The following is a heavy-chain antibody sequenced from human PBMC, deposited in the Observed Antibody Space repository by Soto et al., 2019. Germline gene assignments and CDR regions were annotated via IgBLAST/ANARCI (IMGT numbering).Heavy chain of an antibody. CDR1: GGSVSSGSYY. J-gene: IGHJ6*02. CDR2: IYYSGST. V-gene: IGHV4-61*01. D-gene: IGHD7-27*01. CDR3: ARVAVTWGYYYYYYGMDV. Sequence: PSETLSLTCTVSGGSVSSGSYYWSWIRQPPGKGLEWIGYIYYSGSTNYNPSLKSRVTISVDTSKNQFSLKLSSVTAADTAVSYCARVAVTWGYYYYYYGMDVWGQGTTVTVSS.